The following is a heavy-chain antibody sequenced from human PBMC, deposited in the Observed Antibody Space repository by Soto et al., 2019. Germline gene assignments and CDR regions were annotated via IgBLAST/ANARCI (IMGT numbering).Heavy chain of an antibody. D-gene: IGHD3-16*01. V-gene: IGHV3-7*01. CDR2: IKEDGSEI. Sequence: GSLRLSCAVSEFNVMSYWMSWVRQAPGKGLKWVASIKEDGSEIYYLQSVRGRFTISRDSAGNALHLAMNYLSAEDTGVYFCARDIGFDYVNWGQGTLVTVSS. CDR1: EFNVMSYW. J-gene: IGHJ4*02. CDR3: ARDIGFDYVN.